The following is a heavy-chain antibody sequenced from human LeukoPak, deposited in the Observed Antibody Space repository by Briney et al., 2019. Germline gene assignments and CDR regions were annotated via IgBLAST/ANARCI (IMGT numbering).Heavy chain of an antibody. CDR2: ISYDGSNK. D-gene: IGHD3-22*01. CDR3: AKDYYYDSSGPTTYYYYYYMDV. J-gene: IGHJ6*03. CDR1: GFTFSNYA. V-gene: IGHV3-30*04. Sequence: GRSLRLSCAASGFTFSNYAIHWVRQAPGKGLEWVAVISYDGSNKYYADSVKGRFTISRDNSKNTLYLQMNSLRAEDTAVYYCAKDYYYDSSGPTTYYYYYYMDVWGKGTTVTVSS.